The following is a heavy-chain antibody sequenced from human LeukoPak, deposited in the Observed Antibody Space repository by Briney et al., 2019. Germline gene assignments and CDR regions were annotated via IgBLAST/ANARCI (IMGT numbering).Heavy chain of an antibody. CDR2: INPNSGGA. V-gene: IGHV1-2*02. Sequence: VASVTVSCKASAYTFTDYYMHWVRQAPGQGLEWMGWINPNSGGANYAQKFQGRVTMTRDTSISTAYMELSRLRSDDTAVYYCASYYDSSGYLSDFDLWGRGTLVTVSS. CDR1: AYTFTDYY. CDR3: ASYYDSSGYLSDFDL. J-gene: IGHJ2*01. D-gene: IGHD3-22*01.